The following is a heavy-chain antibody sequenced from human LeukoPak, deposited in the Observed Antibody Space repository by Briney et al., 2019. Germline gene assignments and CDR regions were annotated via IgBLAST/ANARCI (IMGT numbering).Heavy chain of an antibody. CDR2: IKQDGSEK. J-gene: IGHJ6*03. V-gene: IGHV3-7*01. CDR1: GFTFSSYW. CDR3: ASARSVWELASYYYYYYMDV. Sequence: GGSLRLSCAASGFTFSSYWMSWVRQAPGKGLEWVANIKQDGSEKYYVDSVKGRFTISRDNAKNSLYLQMNSLRAEDTAVYYCASARSVWELASYYYYYYMDVWGKGTTVTVSS. D-gene: IGHD1-26*01.